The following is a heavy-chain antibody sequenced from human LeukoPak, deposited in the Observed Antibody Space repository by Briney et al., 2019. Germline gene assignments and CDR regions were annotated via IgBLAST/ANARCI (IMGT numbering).Heavy chain of an antibody. CDR2: ISAYNGNT. CDR1: GYTFTSYG. CDR3: AXDXDTAAGEKIDY. V-gene: IGHV1-18*01. D-gene: IGHD6-13*01. Sequence: ASVKVSCKASGYTFTSYGISWVRQAPGQGLEWMGWISAYNGNTNYAQKLQGRVTMTTDTSTSTAYMELRSLRSDDTAVYYCAXDXDTAAGEKIDYWGQGTLVTVSS. J-gene: IGHJ4*02.